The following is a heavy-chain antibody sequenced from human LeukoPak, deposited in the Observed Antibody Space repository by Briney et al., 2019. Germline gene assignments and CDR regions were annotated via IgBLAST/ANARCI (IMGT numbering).Heavy chain of an antibody. CDR2: ISISGSTM. CDR3: VRDRFDYALDY. J-gene: IGHJ4*02. D-gene: IGHD4-17*01. CDR1: GFTFFTHP. V-gene: IGHV3-48*03. Sequence: GGSLRLSCLTSGFTFFTHPMNWVRQAPGKGLEWVSYISISGSTMYYADSVRGRFTVSRDNAKNSVYLQMDSLRADDTAVYYCVRDRFDYALDYWGQGALVTVSS.